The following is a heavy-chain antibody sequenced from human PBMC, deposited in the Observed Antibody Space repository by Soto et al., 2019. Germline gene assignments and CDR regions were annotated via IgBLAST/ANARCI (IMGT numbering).Heavy chain of an antibody. CDR3: ARDWDIVILSVPIPNYNYGMDV. CDR2: ISSRRDTL. V-gene: IGHV3-48*02. CDR1: GFTFSAYA. Sequence: PGGSLRLSCEGSGFTFSAYAMNWVRQAPGKGLEWVSYISSRRDTLSYADSGKGRFTISRDNAKNSVYLQVNNLRDEDTAVYYCARDWDIVILSVPIPNYNYGMDVWGQGTTVTVSS. D-gene: IGHD2-15*01. J-gene: IGHJ6*02.